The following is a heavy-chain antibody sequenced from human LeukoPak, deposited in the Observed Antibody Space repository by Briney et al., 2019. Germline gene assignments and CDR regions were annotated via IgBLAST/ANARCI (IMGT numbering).Heavy chain of an antibody. J-gene: IGHJ3*02. Sequence: PGGSLRLSCAASGFTFDDYAMHRVRQAPGKGLEWVSGISWNSGSIGYADSVKGRFTISRDNAKNSLYLQMNSLRAEDTALYYCAKSMAAVAGTDAFDIWGQGTMATVSS. CDR1: GFTFDDYA. D-gene: IGHD6-19*01. V-gene: IGHV3-9*01. CDR2: ISWNSGSI. CDR3: AKSMAAVAGTDAFDI.